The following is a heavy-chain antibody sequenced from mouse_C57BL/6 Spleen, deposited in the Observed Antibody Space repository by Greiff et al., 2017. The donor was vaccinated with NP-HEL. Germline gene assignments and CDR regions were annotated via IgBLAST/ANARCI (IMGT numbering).Heavy chain of an antibody. CDR2: IDPSDSYT. CDR1: GYTFTSYW. Sequence: VQLQQPGAELVRPGTSVKLSCKASGYTFTSYWMHWVKQRPGQGLEWIGVIDPSDSYTNYNQKFKGQATLTVDTSSSTAYMQLSSLTSEDSAVYYCARDLRGDWFAYWGQGTLVTVSA. J-gene: IGHJ3*01. V-gene: IGHV1-59*01. CDR3: ARDLRGDWFAY.